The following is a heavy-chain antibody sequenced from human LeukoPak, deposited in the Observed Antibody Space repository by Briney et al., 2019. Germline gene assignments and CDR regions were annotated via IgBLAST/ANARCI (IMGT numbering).Heavy chain of an antibody. V-gene: IGHV3-11*06. CDR1: GFSFSDHY. Sequence: GGSLRLSCAASGFSFSDHYMSWIRQAPGKGLEWVSYISSSSSYTNYVDSVRGRFTISRDNAKNSLYLQMNSVRAEDPAVYYCARDYCSGNDYWGQGTLVTVSS. CDR3: ARDYCSGNDY. D-gene: IGHD6-19*01. CDR2: ISSSSSYT. J-gene: IGHJ4*02.